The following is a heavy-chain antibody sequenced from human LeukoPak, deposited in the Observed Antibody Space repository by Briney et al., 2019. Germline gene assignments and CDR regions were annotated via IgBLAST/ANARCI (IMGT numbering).Heavy chain of an antibody. CDR3: ARSPRTVTTIFDY. D-gene: IGHD5-12*01. Sequence: SETLSLTCTVSGDFISTYYWSWLRQSPGKGLEWIGYIHERGSTNHNPSLKSRVTMSVDTSKNQFSLKLTSVTAADTAGYFCARSPRTVTTIFDYWGQGTLVTVSS. CDR1: GDFISTYY. J-gene: IGHJ4*02. V-gene: IGHV4-59*01. CDR2: IHERGST.